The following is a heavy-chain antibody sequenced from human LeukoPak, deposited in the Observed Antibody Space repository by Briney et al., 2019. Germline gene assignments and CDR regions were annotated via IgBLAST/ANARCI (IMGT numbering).Heavy chain of an antibody. V-gene: IGHV3-13*01. CDR2: IGTAGDT. Sequence: GGSLRLSCAASGFTFSSYDMHWVRQATGKGLEWASAIGTAGDTYYPGSVKGRFTISRENAKNSLYLQMNSLRAGDTAVYYCARQSYSSGWLGYYYYYGMDVWGQGTTVTVSS. J-gene: IGHJ6*02. D-gene: IGHD6-19*01. CDR1: GFTFSSYD. CDR3: ARQSYSSGWLGYYYYYGMDV.